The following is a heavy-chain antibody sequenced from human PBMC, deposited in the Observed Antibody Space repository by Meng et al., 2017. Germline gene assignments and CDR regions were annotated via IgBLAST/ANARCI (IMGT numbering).Heavy chain of an antibody. CDR1: GFTFSSYA. J-gene: IGHJ6*02. V-gene: IGHV3-30*04. CDR2: ISYDGSNK. CDR3: ARAGDGDYGVYYYYYGMDV. D-gene: IGHD4-17*01. Sequence: GESLKISCAASGFTFSSYAMHWVRQAPGKGLEWVAVISYDGSNKYYADSVKGRFTISRDNSKNTLYLQMNSLRAEDTAVYYCARAGDGDYGVYYYYYGMDVWGQGTTVTVSS.